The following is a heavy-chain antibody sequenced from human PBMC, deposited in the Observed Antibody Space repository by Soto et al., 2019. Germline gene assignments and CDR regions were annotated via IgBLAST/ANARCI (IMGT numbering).Heavy chain of an antibody. D-gene: IGHD3-10*01. J-gene: IGHJ5*02. V-gene: IGHV3-7*04. CDR1: GFTFSTYW. Sequence: EVPLVESGGGLVQPGGSLRLSCTASGFTFSTYWMSWVRQAPGKGLEWVANIKQDGSDKYYVDSVKGRFTISRDNAKNSLYLQMNSLRAEDTAVYYCARDGSGSYPDWFDPWGQGTLVTISS. CDR3: ARDGSGSYPDWFDP. CDR2: IKQDGSDK.